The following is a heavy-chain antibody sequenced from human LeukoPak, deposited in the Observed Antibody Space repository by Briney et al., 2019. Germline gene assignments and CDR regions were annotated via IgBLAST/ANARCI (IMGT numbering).Heavy chain of an antibody. CDR1: GYTFTSYD. CDR3: ATEFARGSSYDY. J-gene: IGHJ4*02. Sequence: ASVTVSCTASGYTFTSYDINWVRQATGQGLEWMGWMNPNTGNTGYAQKFQGRVTMTRNTSIRTAYMELSSLRSEDTAVYYCATEFARGSSYDYWGQGTLVTVSS. V-gene: IGHV1-8*01. D-gene: IGHD1-26*01. CDR2: MNPNTGNT.